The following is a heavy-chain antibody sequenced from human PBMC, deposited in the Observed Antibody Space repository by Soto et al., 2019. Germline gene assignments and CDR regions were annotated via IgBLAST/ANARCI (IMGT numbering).Heavy chain of an antibody. CDR3: ARSRYSGYDSLDY. Sequence: LSLTFTVSGGSISSYYWSWIRQPPGKGLEWIGYIYYSGSTNYNPSLKSRVTISVDTSKNQFSLKLSSVTAADTAVYYCARSRYSGYDSLDYWGQGTLVTVSS. CDR2: IYYSGST. CDR1: GGSISSYY. V-gene: IGHV4-59*01. J-gene: IGHJ4*02. D-gene: IGHD5-12*01.